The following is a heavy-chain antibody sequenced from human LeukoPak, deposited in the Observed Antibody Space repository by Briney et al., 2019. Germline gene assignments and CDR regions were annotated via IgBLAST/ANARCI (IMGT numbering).Heavy chain of an antibody. V-gene: IGHV3-48*04. Sequence: GGSLRLSCAASGFTFSSYSMNWVRQAPGKGLEWVSYITSGGSAMYYAESVKGRFTISRDNAKNSLYLQMNSLRAEDTAVYYCARAGEYYDILSGSQRGFDPWGQGTLVTVSS. CDR3: ARAGEYYDILSGSQRGFDP. CDR2: ITSGGSAM. D-gene: IGHD3-9*01. CDR1: GFTFSSYS. J-gene: IGHJ5*02.